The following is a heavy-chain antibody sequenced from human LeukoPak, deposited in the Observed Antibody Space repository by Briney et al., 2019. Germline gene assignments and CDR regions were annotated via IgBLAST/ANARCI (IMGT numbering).Heavy chain of an antibody. D-gene: IGHD2-2*01. V-gene: IGHV3-23*01. CDR2: ISGSGGST. CDR3: AKRPAYCSSTSCQNPTFDY. CDR1: GFTFSSYA. J-gene: IGHJ4*02. Sequence: GGSLRLSCAASGFTFSSYAMSWVRQAPGKGLEWVSAISGSGGSTYYADSVKGRFTISRDNSKNTLYLQMNSLRAEDTAVYYCAKRPAYCSSTSCQNPTFDYWGQGTLVTVSS.